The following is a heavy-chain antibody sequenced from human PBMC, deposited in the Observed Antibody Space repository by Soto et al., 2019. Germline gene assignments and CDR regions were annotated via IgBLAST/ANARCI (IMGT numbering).Heavy chain of an antibody. Sequence: QVQLVESGGGVVQPGRSLRLSCAASGFTFSSYGMHWVRQAPGKGLEWVAVIWYDGSNKYYADSVKGRFTISRDNSKNTLYMQMNSLRAEDTAVYYCARDSGSASDYWGQGTLVTVSS. CDR3: ARDSGSASDY. D-gene: IGHD6-19*01. J-gene: IGHJ4*02. V-gene: IGHV3-33*01. CDR2: IWYDGSNK. CDR1: GFTFSSYG.